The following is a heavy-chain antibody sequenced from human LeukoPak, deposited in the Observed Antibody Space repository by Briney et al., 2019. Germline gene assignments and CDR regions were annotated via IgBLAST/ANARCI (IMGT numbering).Heavy chain of an antibody. Sequence: GGSLRLYCAATGFTFSSYSMNWVRQAPGKGLEWVSYISSSSSTIYYADSVEGRFTISRDNAKNSLYLQMNSLRDDDTAVYYCAKAYSGSYPGFDYWGQGTLDTVSS. CDR3: AKAYSGSYPGFDY. D-gene: IGHD1-26*01. V-gene: IGHV3-48*02. CDR2: ISSSSSTI. CDR1: GFTFSSYS. J-gene: IGHJ4*02.